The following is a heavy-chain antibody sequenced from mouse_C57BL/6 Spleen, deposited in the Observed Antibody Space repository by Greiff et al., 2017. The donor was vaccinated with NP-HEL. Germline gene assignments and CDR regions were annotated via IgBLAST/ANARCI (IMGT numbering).Heavy chain of an antibody. CDR2: VYPYSGGT. D-gene: IGHD2-3*01. CDR3: ARWGDGYFYYFDC. Sequence: VQLQQSGPVLVKPGPSVKLSCKASGFTFTDYYMHWVKQSHGKSLEWIGLVYPYSGGTSYNQQLKGKATLTVDPSSSKAYMELNSLTSDDSAVYYCARWGDGYFYYFDCWGQGTTLTVSS. V-gene: IGHV1-36*01. CDR1: GFTFTDYY. J-gene: IGHJ2*01.